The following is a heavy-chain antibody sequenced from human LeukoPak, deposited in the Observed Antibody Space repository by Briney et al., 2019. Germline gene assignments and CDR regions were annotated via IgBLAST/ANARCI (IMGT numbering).Heavy chain of an antibody. V-gene: IGHV1-2*02. CDR3: ARAYDFWSDLSATSSPNYYYYMDV. Sequence: ASVKVSCKASGYTFTSYYMHWVRQAPGQGLEWMGWINPNSGGTNYAQKFQGRVTMTRDTSISTAYMELSRLRSDDTAVYYCARAYDFWSDLSATSSPNYYYYMDVWGKGTTVTVSS. J-gene: IGHJ6*03. CDR1: GYTFTSYY. D-gene: IGHD3-3*01. CDR2: INPNSGGT.